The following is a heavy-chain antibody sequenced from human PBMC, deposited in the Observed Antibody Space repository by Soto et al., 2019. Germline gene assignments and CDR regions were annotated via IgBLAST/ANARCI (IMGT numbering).Heavy chain of an antibody. CDR3: AEDKPGTTSFDY. CDR2: ISDRGDTT. J-gene: IGHJ4*02. Sequence: EVQLLESGGGLVQPGGSLRLSCAASGFTISSNAMYWVRQAPGKGLEWVSAISDRGDTTHYADSVKGRFTISRDTSKNTLYLPLNTLRADDTAVYYCAEDKPGTTSFDYWGQGTLVTVSS. CDR1: GFTISSNA. V-gene: IGHV3-23*01. D-gene: IGHD1-1*01.